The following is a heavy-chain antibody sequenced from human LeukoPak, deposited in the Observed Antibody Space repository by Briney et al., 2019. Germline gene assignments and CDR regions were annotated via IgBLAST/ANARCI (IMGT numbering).Heavy chain of an antibody. J-gene: IGHJ6*02. CDR2: IKQDGSEK. V-gene: IGHV3-7*01. CDR3: ARDFASIAAAGLYYYYGMDV. Sequence: GGSLRLFCAASGFTFSSYWMSWVRQAPGKGLEWVANIKQDGSEKYYVDSVKGRFTISRDNAKNSLYLQMNSLRAEDTAVYYCARDFASIAAAGLYYYYGMDVWGQGTTVTVSS. CDR1: GFTFSSYW. D-gene: IGHD6-13*01.